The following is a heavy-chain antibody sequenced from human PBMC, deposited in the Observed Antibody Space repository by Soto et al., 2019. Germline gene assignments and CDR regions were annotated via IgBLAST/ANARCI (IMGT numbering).Heavy chain of an antibody. D-gene: IGHD1-26*01. CDR2: ISYDGSNK. V-gene: IGHV3-30*18. Sequence: GGSLRLSCAASGFTFSSYGMHWVRQAPGKGLEWVAVISYDGSNKYYADSVKGRFTISRDNSKNTLYLQMNSLRAEDTAVYYCAKDHYSGSYHPAYYFDYWGQGTLVTSPQ. J-gene: IGHJ4*02. CDR3: AKDHYSGSYHPAYYFDY. CDR1: GFTFSSYG.